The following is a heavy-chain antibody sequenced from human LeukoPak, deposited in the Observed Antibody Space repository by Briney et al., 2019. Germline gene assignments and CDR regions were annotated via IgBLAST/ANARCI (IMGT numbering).Heavy chain of an antibody. V-gene: IGHV1-69*04. CDR1: GGTFSSYA. Sequence: SVKVSCKASGGTFSSYAISWVRQAPGQGLEWMGRIIPILGIANYAQKFQGRVTITADKSTSTAYMELSSLRSDDTAVYYCARGAPRRNDAFDIWGQGTMVTVSS. J-gene: IGHJ3*02. CDR2: IIPILGIA. CDR3: ARGAPRRNDAFDI. D-gene: IGHD1-26*01.